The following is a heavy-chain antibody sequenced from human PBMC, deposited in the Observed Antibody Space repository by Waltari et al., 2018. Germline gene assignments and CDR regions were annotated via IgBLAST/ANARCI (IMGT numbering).Heavy chain of an antibody. V-gene: IGHV4-39*01. D-gene: IGHD5-12*01. Sequence: QLQLQESGPRLVRPSETRSLICRVSGSPATSNNHYWAWIRQSPGQGLEWIGTVSYSGTTYISPSLKSRVSVSRDTSKNQVSLILGSVTAADMAVYYCATYIGASVGTAAFDVWGQGTMVTVSS. CDR3: ATYIGASVGTAAFDV. CDR2: VSYSGTT. CDR1: GSPATSNNHY. J-gene: IGHJ3*01.